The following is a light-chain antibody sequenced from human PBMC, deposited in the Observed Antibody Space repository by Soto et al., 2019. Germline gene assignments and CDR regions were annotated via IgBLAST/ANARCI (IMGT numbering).Light chain of an antibody. Sequence: QSALTQPPSVSGSPGQSVTISCTGTSTDFVSYNRVSWYQQPPGTAPKLIIYEASNRPSGVPDRFSGSKSGNTASLTISGLQAADEADYYCQSFDKYLSAVVFGGGTKVTVL. CDR1: STDFVSYNR. CDR2: EAS. V-gene: IGLV2-18*01. J-gene: IGLJ2*01. CDR3: QSFDKYLSAVV.